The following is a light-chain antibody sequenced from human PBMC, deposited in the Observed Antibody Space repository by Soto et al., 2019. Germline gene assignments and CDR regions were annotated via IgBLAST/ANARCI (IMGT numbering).Light chain of an antibody. J-gene: IGLJ3*02. V-gene: IGLV2-23*01. CDR2: ATS. CDR3: PSFARGSTLV. CDR1: SSDVGTYNL. Sequence: QSALTQPAAVSGSPGQSITISCTGTSSDVGTYNLVSWYQQYPGKAPKLMIYATSKRPSGVSNRFSGSKSGDTASLTISGLQAEDEADYYCPSFARGSTLVFGGRTKLTVL.